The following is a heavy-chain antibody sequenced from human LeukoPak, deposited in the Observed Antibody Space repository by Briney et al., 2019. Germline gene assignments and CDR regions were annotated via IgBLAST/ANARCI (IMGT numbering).Heavy chain of an antibody. CDR2: IKQDGSEK. J-gene: IGHJ4*02. V-gene: IGHV3-7*01. D-gene: IGHD1-26*01. Sequence: GGSLRLSCAASGFTFSSYWMSWVRQAPGKGLEWVANIKQDGSEKYFVDSVKGRFTISRDNAKNSLYLQMNSLRAEDTAVYYCARDAYSGSFDYWGQGTLVTVSS. CDR1: GFTFSSYW. CDR3: ARDAYSGSFDY.